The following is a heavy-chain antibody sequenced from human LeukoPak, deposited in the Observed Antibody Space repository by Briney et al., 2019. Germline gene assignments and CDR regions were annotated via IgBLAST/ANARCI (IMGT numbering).Heavy chain of an antibody. D-gene: IGHD3-22*01. V-gene: IGHV4-38-2*01. CDR2: IYHSGST. CDR1: GYSISSGYY. J-gene: IGHJ4*02. Sequence: PSETLSLTCAVSGYSISSGYYWGWIRQPPGKGLEWIGSIYHSGSTYYNPSLKSRVAISVDTSKNQFSLKLSSVTAADTAVYYCARLGWVLYYDSSGYYYFDFWAKGTLVTVSS. CDR3: ARLGWVLYYDSSGYYYFDF.